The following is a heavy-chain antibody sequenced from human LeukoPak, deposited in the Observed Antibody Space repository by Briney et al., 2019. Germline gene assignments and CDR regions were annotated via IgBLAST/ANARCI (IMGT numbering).Heavy chain of an antibody. Sequence: TGGSLRLSCAASGFTFSSYSMNWVRQAPGKGLEWVSSISSSSSYIYYADSVKGRFTISRDNAKNSLYLQMNSLRAEDTAVYYCARGPSPIGSYGSDYWGQGTLVTVSS. CDR2: ISSSSSYI. V-gene: IGHV3-21*01. CDR1: GFTFSSYS. J-gene: IGHJ4*02. CDR3: ARGPSPIGSYGSDY. D-gene: IGHD1-26*01.